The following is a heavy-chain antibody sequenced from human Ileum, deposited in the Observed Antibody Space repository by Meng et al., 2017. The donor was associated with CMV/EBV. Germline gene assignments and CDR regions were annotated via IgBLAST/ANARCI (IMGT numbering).Heavy chain of an antibody. Sequence: CKASGYTFTTYNISWVRQATGQDLEWIRWINTNTGATGYAQQFQARLTINRDNYLNTAYMYLNSLKSEDKDIYYCVREVPGPYNRFDPWGQGTLVTVSS. D-gene: IGHD1-14*01. CDR3: VREVPGPYNRFDP. J-gene: IGHJ5*02. CDR1: GYTFTTYN. CDR2: INTNTGAT. V-gene: IGHV1-8*01.